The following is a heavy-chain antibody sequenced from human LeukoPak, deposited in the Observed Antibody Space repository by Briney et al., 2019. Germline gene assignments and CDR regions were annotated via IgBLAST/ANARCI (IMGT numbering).Heavy chain of an antibody. Sequence: GGSLRLSCAASGFTLSNAWMSWVRQAPGKGLEWVGRIKSKTDGGTTDYAAPVKGRFTISRDDSKNTLYLQMNSLKTEDTAVYYCTTVEGYCSSTSCYDYWGQGTLVTVSS. CDR1: GFTLSNAW. CDR3: TTVEGYCSSTSCYDY. CDR2: IKSKTDGGTT. D-gene: IGHD2-2*01. V-gene: IGHV3-15*01. J-gene: IGHJ4*02.